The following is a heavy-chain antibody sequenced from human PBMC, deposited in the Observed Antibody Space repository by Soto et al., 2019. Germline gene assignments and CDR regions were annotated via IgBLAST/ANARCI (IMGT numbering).Heavy chain of an antibody. CDR3: ARGHLYSYDSRGYGVDY. CDR1: GFTFSSYW. Sequence: EVQLVASGGGLVQPGGSLRLSCAASGFTFSSYWMHWVRQAPGKGLVWVSRINSDGSSTTYADSVKGRITISRDNAKNTLYLQMNSLRADDTAVYYCARGHLYSYDSRGYGVDYWGQGTLVTVSS. CDR2: INSDGSST. D-gene: IGHD3-22*01. J-gene: IGHJ4*02. V-gene: IGHV3-74*01.